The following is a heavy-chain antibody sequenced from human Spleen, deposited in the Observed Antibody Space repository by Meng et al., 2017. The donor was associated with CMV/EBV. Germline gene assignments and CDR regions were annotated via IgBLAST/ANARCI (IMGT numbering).Heavy chain of an antibody. CDR1: GFTFSSYS. Sequence: GESLKISCAASGFTFSSYSMNWVRQAPGKGLEWVSSISSSSTYIYYADSVKGRFTISRDNAENSLYLQMDSLRAEDTAVYYCARCGSTSCYGELWGQGTLVTVSS. V-gene: IGHV3-21*01. CDR2: ISSSSTYI. CDR3: ARCGSTSCYGEL. J-gene: IGHJ4*02. D-gene: IGHD2-2*01.